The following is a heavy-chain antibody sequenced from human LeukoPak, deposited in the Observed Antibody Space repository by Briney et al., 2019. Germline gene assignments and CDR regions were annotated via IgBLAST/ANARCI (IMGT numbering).Heavy chain of an antibody. CDR1: GFRFSSYD. CDR2: INSDGYST. J-gene: IGHJ4*02. Sequence: QPGGSLRLSCAASGFRFSSYDMNWVGQAPGKGLVWVSRINSDGYSTAYADSVKGRFTISRDNAKNTLYLQMNSLRAEDTAVYYCVRLVAVPDAYFDYWGQGTLVTVSS. CDR3: VRLVAVPDAYFDY. D-gene: IGHD2-2*01. V-gene: IGHV3-74*01.